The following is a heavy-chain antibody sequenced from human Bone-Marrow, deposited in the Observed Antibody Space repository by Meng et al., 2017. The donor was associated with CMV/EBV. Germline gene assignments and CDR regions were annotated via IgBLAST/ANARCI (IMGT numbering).Heavy chain of an antibody. D-gene: IGHD6-6*01. CDR1: GFTFSSYA. CDR2: ISYDGSNK. CDR3: ARKPELVGFDY. Sequence: LSCAASGFTFSSYAMHWVRQAPGKGLEWVAVISYDGSNKYSADSVKGRFTISRDNSKNTLYLQMNSLRAEDTAVYYCARKPELVGFDYWGQGTLVTVSS. J-gene: IGHJ4*02. V-gene: IGHV3-30*04.